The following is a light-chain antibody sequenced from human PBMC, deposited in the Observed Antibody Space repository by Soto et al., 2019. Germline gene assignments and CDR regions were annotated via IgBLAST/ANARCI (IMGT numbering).Light chain of an antibody. Sequence: DIQMTQSPSTLSASVGDRVTITCRASQSISSWLAWYQQKPGKAPKLLIYKASTLQSWVTTRFSDSRCGTEFTLAISSLQPDDSATYFCQQYNDNWRFGQGTKVEIK. V-gene: IGKV1-5*03. CDR3: QQYNDNWR. CDR1: QSISSW. J-gene: IGKJ1*01. CDR2: KAS.